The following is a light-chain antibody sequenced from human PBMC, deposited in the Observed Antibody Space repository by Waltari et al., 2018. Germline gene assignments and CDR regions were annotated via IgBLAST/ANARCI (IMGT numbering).Light chain of an antibody. V-gene: IGLV2-18*02. CDR3: SSPTTSITWV. CDR2: DVT. CDR1: SSDVGNYNR. J-gene: IGLJ3*02. Sequence: QSALTQPPSVSVSPGQSVTISCTATSSDVGNYNRVSWYQQSPGTAPKLLIYDVTNRPSGVPDRFSGSKSGNTASLTISGLQAEDEADYYCSSPTTSITWVFGGGTKLTVL.